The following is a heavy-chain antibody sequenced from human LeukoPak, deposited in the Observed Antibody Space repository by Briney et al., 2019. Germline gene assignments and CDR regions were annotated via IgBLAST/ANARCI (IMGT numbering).Heavy chain of an antibody. V-gene: IGHV3-23*01. D-gene: IGHD3-22*01. J-gene: IGHJ4*02. CDR3: AKGVYYYDSSGYYVYYFDY. CDR2: ISGSGGST. Sequence: GGSLRLSCAASGFTFSSYAMSWVRQAPGKGLEWVSAISGSGGSTYYADSVKGRFTISRDNSKNTLYLQMNSLRAEDAAVYYCAKGVYYYDSSGYYVYYFDYWGQGTLVTVSS. CDR1: GFTFSSYA.